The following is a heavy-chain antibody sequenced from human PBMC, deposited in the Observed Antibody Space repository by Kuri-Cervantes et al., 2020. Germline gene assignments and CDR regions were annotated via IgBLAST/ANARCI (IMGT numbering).Heavy chain of an antibody. CDR3: ARSTGFFDY. J-gene: IGHJ4*02. CDR1: GDSVSSNSAT. CDR2: TYYRSKWYS. Sequence: SQTLSLTCAISGDSVSSNSATWNWIRQSPSRGLEWLGRTYYRSKWYSNSAVSVKSRVTINPDTSRNQFSLQLNSVTPEDTAVYYCARSTGFFDYWGQGTLVTVSS. V-gene: IGHV6-1*01. D-gene: IGHD3-9*01.